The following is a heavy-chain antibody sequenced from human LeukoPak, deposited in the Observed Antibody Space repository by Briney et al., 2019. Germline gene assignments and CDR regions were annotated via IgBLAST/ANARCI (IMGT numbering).Heavy chain of an antibody. CDR3: ARYDRVAFDI. V-gene: IGHV4-34*01. D-gene: IGHD3-22*01. CDR1: GGSISGYY. CDR2: INHSGST. Sequence: PSGTLSLTCAVYGGSISGYYWSWIRQPPGKGLEWIGEINHSGSTNYNPSLKSRVTISVDTSKNQFSLKLSSVTAADTAVYYCARYDRVAFDIWGQGTMVTVSS. J-gene: IGHJ3*02.